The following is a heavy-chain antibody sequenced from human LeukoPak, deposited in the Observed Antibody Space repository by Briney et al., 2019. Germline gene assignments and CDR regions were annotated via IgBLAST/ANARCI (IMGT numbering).Heavy chain of an antibody. Sequence: ASVKVSCKASGYTFTDYYIHWVRQAPGQGLEWMGWINSNSGDTKYAQKFQGRVTMTRDTSISTAYMDLSSDDTAVYYCAREGGQWPHNFDHWGQGTLVTVSS. J-gene: IGHJ4*02. D-gene: IGHD6-19*01. CDR2: INSNSGDT. CDR3: AREGGQWPHNFDH. V-gene: IGHV1-2*02. CDR1: GYTFTDYY.